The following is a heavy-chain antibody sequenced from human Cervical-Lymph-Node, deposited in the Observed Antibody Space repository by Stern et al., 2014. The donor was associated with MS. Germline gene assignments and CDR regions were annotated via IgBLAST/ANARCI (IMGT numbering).Heavy chain of an antibody. J-gene: IGHJ3*01. CDR2: INHSGKT. V-gene: IGHV4-34*01. CDR3: ARERKVERSARVFVSFDV. CDR1: GASFTDNY. D-gene: IGHD1-1*01. Sequence: QVQLQQWGAGLLRPSETLSLTCAVHGASFTDNYWSWIRQTPGKGLEWIGEINHSGKTPHNPSLLIRVTLSVDTSKTQFSLKLNSVTAADTAVYYCARERKVERSARVFVSFDVWGQGTLLTVSS.